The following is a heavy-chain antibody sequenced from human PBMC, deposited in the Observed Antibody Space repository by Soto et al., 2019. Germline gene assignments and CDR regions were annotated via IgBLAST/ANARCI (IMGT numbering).Heavy chain of an antibody. J-gene: IGHJ5*02. CDR1: GYTFTSYG. CDR2: ISAYNGNT. V-gene: IGHV1-18*04. D-gene: IGHD6-13*01. CDR3: ATWIAAADHTKHALNWFDP. Sequence: QVQLVQSGAEVKKPGASVKVSCKASGYTFTSYGISWVRQAPGQGLECMGWISAYNGNTNYAQKLQGRVTITTYTSTSTAYMELRSLRSDDTAVYYCATWIAAADHTKHALNWFDPWGQGTLVTVSS.